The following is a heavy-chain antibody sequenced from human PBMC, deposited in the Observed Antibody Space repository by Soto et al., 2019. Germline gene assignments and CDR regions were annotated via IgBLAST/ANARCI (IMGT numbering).Heavy chain of an antibody. D-gene: IGHD6-19*01. CDR1: GDSVSSNSAA. Sequence: SQTFSLTCAISGDSVSSNSAAWNWIRQSPSRGLEWLGRTYYRSKWYNDYAVSVKSRITINPDTSKNQFSLQLNSVTPEDTAVYYCARAPFGIAVVPDAFDIWGQGTMVTVSS. CDR2: TYYRSKWYN. V-gene: IGHV6-1*01. J-gene: IGHJ3*02. CDR3: ARAPFGIAVVPDAFDI.